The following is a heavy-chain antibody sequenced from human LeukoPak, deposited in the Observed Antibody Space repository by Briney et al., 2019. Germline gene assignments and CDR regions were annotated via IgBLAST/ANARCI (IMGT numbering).Heavy chain of an antibody. CDR2: INPTSSSI. Sequence: GESLRLSCAGSGFTFSDYSINWVRQAPGKGLEWVSSINPTSSSIYYADAVGGRFTISRDNAKSSLYLQMNGLTVEDTAVYYCVRLRRNSDRSYYYYYYDHWGQGILVTVSS. V-gene: IGHV3-21*01. CDR3: VRLRRNSDRSYYYYYYDH. J-gene: IGHJ4*02. CDR1: GFTFSDYS. D-gene: IGHD3-22*01.